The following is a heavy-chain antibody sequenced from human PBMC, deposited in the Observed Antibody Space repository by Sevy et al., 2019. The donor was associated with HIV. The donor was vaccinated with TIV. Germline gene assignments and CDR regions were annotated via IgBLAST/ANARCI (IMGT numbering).Heavy chain of an antibody. Sequence: GGSLRLSCAASGFTFSSYAMSWVRQAPGKGLEWVSAISGGGGRTYYADSVKGRFTISRDNSKNTLYLQMNSLRAEDKAVYYCAQALRLGELSLGVDYWGQGTLVTVSS. CDR1: GFTFSSYA. V-gene: IGHV3-23*01. CDR2: ISGGGGRT. D-gene: IGHD3-16*02. CDR3: AQALRLGELSLGVDY. J-gene: IGHJ4*02.